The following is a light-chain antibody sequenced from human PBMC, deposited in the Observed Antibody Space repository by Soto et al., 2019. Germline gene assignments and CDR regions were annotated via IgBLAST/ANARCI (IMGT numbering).Light chain of an antibody. CDR3: QSYDRSLSGSV. V-gene: IGLV1-40*01. CDR2: DND. Sequence: QSALTQPPSVSGAPGQRGTISCTGSSSNIGAGYNVHWYRQLPGTAPKLLMYDNDNRPSGVPDRFSGSKSGTSASLVITGLQAEDEAHYYCQSYDRSLSGSVFGGGTKLTVL. J-gene: IGLJ3*02. CDR1: SSNIGAGYN.